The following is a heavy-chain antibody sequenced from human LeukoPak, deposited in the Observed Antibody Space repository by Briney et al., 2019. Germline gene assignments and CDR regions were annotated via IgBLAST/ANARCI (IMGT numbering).Heavy chain of an antibody. CDR3: ARETDLLYCGSYYDY. D-gene: IGHD1-26*01. Sequence: ASVKVSCKASGYTFTSYAMHWVRQAPGQRLEWMGWINAGNGNTKYSQKFQGRVTITRDTSASTAYMELSSLRSEDTAVYYCARETDLLYCGSYYDYWGQGTLVTVFS. J-gene: IGHJ4*02. V-gene: IGHV1-3*01. CDR1: GYTFTSYA. CDR2: INAGNGNT.